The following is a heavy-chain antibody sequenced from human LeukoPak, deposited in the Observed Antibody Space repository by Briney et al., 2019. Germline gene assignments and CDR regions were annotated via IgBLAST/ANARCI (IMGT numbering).Heavy chain of an antibody. V-gene: IGHV3-21*01. CDR2: INWDASYM. J-gene: IGHJ4*02. D-gene: IGHD5-12*01. Sequence: GGSLRLSCAASRSTFSSLDFNWVRQAPGKGLEWVASINWDASYMFYADSVRGRFTISRDNAKNSLYLQMNGLRAEDTAVYYCARAGFRGYGGLLDNWGQGTLVTVSS. CDR1: RSTFSSLD. CDR3: ARAGFRGYGGLLDN.